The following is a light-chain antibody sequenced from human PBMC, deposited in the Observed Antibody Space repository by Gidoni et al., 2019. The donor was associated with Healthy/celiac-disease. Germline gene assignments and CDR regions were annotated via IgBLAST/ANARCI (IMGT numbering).Light chain of an antibody. CDR1: QSISSY. CDR2: AAS. J-gene: IGKJ1*01. CDR3: QQSYSTWT. V-gene: IGKV1-39*01. Sequence: DIQMTQSPSSLSASVGDRVTITCRASQSISSYLNWYQQKPRKAPKLLIYAASSLQSGVPSRFSGSGSGTDFTLTISSLQPEDFATYYCQQSYSTWTFGQXTKVEIK.